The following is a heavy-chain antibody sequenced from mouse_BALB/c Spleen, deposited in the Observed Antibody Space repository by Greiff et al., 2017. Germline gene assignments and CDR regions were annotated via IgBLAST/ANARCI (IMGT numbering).Heavy chain of an antibody. Sequence: DVKLQESGAELVKPGASVKLSCTASGFNIKDTYMHWVKQRPEQGLEWIGRIDPANGNTKYDPKFQGKATITADTSSNTAYLQLSSLTSEDTAVYYCAGYGSSFYAMDYWGQGTSVTVSS. CDR1: GFNIKDTY. CDR3: AGYGSSFYAMDY. V-gene: IGHV14-3*02. D-gene: IGHD1-1*01. CDR2: IDPANGNT. J-gene: IGHJ4*01.